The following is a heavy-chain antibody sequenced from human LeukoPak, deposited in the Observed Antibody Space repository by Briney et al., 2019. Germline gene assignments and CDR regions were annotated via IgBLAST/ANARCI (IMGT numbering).Heavy chain of an antibody. J-gene: IGHJ4*02. Sequence: GGSLRLSCAASGFTFDNYGINWVRQAPGKGLEWVSRIHWNGGRTGYADSVKGRFTISRDNAKNSLYLQMNSLRAEDTAVYYCARVYYYDSSGYSGYWGQGTLVTVSS. CDR2: IHWNGGRT. V-gene: IGHV3-20*04. CDR3: ARVYYYDSSGYSGY. D-gene: IGHD3-22*01. CDR1: GFTFDNYG.